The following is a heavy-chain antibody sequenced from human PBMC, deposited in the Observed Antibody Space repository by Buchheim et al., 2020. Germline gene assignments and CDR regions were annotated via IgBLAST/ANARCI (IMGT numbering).Heavy chain of an antibody. D-gene: IGHD6-19*01. Sequence: QVQLQQWGAGLLKPSETLSLTCAVYGGSFGGYYWSWIRQPPGKGLEWIGEINHSGSTNYNPSLKSRVTISVDTSKNQFSLKLSSVTAADTAVYYCARGPRKNGSGWYVNYYYYGMDVWGQGTT. CDR2: INHSGST. J-gene: IGHJ6*02. V-gene: IGHV4-34*01. CDR3: ARGPRKNGSGWYVNYYYYGMDV. CDR1: GGSFGGYY.